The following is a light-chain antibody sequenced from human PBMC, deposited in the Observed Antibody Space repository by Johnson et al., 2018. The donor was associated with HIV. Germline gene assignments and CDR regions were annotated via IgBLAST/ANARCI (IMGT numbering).Light chain of an antibody. J-gene: IGLJ1*01. Sequence: QPVLTQPPSVSAAPGQKVTISCSGSSSNIGNNYVSWYQQLPGTAPKLLIYENTKRPSGIPDRFSGSKSGTSATLGITGLQTGDEADYYCGTWDSSLSAGGVFGTGTKVTVL. V-gene: IGLV1-51*02. CDR2: ENT. CDR1: SSNIGNNY. CDR3: GTWDSSLSAGGV.